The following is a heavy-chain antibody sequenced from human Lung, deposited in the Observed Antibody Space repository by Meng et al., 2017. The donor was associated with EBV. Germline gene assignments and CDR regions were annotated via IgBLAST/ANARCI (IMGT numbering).Heavy chain of an antibody. Sequence: EGRRVVSGGGSVLPGGARRLLCAASEFSFSSYWMTWFRQAPGKGLVWVSRINRDGSSTRYSDSVKGRFSISRDNAKNTLYLQMNSLTVDDTAIYYCVRGYGGSYLGGDRWGQGTLVTVSS. CDR2: INRDGSST. D-gene: IGHD1-26*01. CDR3: VRGYGGSYLGGDR. CDR1: EFSFSSYW. V-gene: IGHV3-74*01. J-gene: IGHJ5*02.